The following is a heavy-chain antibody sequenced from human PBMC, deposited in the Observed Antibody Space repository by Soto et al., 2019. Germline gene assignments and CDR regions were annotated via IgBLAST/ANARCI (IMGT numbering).Heavy chain of an antibody. CDR3: ARENGGNEVDY. CDR2: INAGNGNT. J-gene: IGHJ4*02. CDR1: GYTFTSYA. D-gene: IGHD2-15*01. V-gene: IGHV1-3*01. Sequence: ASVKVSCKASGYTFTSYAMHWVRQAPGQRLEWMGWINAGNGNTKYSQSFQGRVSITRDTSADTVYMELSSLRSEDTAVYYCARENGGNEVDYWGQGTQVTVSS.